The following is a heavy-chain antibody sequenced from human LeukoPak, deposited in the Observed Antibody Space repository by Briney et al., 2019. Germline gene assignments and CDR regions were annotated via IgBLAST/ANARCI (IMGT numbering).Heavy chain of an antibody. D-gene: IGHD3-3*01. Sequence: AGGSLRLSCAASGFTFSDYYMSWIRQAPGKGLEWVSYISSSGSTIYYADSVKGRFTISRDNAKNSLYLQMNSLRAEDTAVYYCARVLATGDFWSGYYRPYYYYYGMDVWGQGTTVTVSS. CDR2: ISSSGSTI. CDR3: ARVLATGDFWSGYYRPYYYYYGMDV. V-gene: IGHV3-11*01. J-gene: IGHJ6*02. CDR1: GFTFSDYY.